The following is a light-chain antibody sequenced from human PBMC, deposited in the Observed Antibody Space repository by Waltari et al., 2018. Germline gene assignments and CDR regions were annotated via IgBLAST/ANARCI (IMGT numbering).Light chain of an antibody. CDR3: AAWDDSLSVNWV. CDR2: RSN. CDR1: SSNIGRSY. V-gene: IGLV1-47*01. Sequence: QSVLTQPPSASGTPGQRVTISCSGSSSNIGRSYVYWYQQLPGTAPKLLIYRSNQRPSGVPDRFSGSKSGTSASLAISGLRSEDEADYYCAAWDDSLSVNWVFGGGTKLTVL. J-gene: IGLJ3*02.